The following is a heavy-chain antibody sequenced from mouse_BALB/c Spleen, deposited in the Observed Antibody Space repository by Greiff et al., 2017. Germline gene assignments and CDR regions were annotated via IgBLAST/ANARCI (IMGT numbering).Heavy chain of an antibody. CDR1: GFTFTDYY. CDR2: IRNKANGYTT. V-gene: IGHV7-3*02. CDR3: ARDRWLYARDY. J-gene: IGHJ4*01. Sequence: EVMLVESGGGLVQPGGSLRLSCATSGFTFTDYYMSWVRQPPGKALEWLGFIRNKANGYTTEYSASVKGRFTISRDNSQSILYLQMNTLRAEDSATYNCARDRWLYARDYWGQGTSGTVSS. D-gene: IGHD2-3*01.